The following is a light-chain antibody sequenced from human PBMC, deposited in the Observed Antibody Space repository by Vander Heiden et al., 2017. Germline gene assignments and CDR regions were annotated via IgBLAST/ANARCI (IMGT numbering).Light chain of an antibody. V-gene: IGLV2-23*01. Sequence: QSALTQPASVSGSPGQSITISCTGTSSDVGSYNLVSWYQQHPGKAPKRSMYEGSKRPSGVSNRFYGSKSGTKVSLNISGLQAEDEADYYCCSYAGSRMVFGGGTKLTVL. J-gene: IGLJ2*01. CDR3: CSYAGSRMV. CDR2: EGS. CDR1: SSDVGSYNL.